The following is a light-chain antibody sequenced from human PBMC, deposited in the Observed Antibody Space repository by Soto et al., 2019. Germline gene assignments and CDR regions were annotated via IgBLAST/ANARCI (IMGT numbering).Light chain of an antibody. J-gene: IGLJ2*01. CDR3: QSSDSNLSAL. CDR2: SNS. V-gene: IGLV1-40*01. Sequence: QSVLTQPPSVSGAPGQRVTISCTGSRSNIGGGYDVHWYQQVPGRGPKLLIYSNSNRPSGVPDRFSGSKSGSSASLAITGLQTEDEADYYCQSSDSNLSALFGGGTKLTVL. CDR1: RSNIGGGYD.